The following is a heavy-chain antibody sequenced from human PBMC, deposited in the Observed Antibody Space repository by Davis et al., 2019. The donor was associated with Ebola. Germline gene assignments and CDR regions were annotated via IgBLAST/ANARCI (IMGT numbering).Heavy chain of an antibody. CDR1: GFTFSTYS. Sequence: GGSLRLSCAASGFTFSTYSMNWVRQAPGKGLEWVSYITSSSSTMYYADSVKGRFTISRDNARNSLYLQMNSLRDEDTAVYYCARQQGGSSNYGYYFDYWGQGTLLTVSS. D-gene: IGHD4-11*01. J-gene: IGHJ4*02. V-gene: IGHV3-48*02. CDR3: ARQQGGSSNYGYYFDY. CDR2: ITSSSSTM.